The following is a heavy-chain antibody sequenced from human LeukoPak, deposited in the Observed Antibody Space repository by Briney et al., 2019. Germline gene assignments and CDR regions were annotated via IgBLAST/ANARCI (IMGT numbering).Heavy chain of an antibody. Sequence: PGGSLRLSCAASGFTFSSYGMHWVRQAPGKGLEWVSSISSSSSYIYYADSVKGRFTISRDNAKNSLYLQMNSLRAEDTAVYYCARGDSGWYSGHWGQGTLVTVSS. CDR1: GFTFSSYG. V-gene: IGHV3-21*01. CDR3: ARGDSGWYSGH. D-gene: IGHD6-19*01. CDR2: ISSSSSYI. J-gene: IGHJ4*02.